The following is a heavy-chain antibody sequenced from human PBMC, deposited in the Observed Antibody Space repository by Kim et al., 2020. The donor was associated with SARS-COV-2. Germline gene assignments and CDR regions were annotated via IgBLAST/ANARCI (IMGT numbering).Heavy chain of an antibody. Sequence: NPSLKSRVNISVDTSKNQFSLKLNSVTVEDTAVYSCARTRSTDGTSFDYWGRGTLVTVSS. V-gene: IGHV4-31*02. CDR3: ARTRSTDGTSFDY. D-gene: IGHD6-13*01. J-gene: IGHJ4*02.